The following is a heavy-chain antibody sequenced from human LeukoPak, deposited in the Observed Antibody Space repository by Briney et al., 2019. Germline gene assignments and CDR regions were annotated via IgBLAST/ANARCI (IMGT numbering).Heavy chain of an antibody. Sequence: GGSLRLSCAASGFTFSSYSMNWVPQAPGKGLEWVSSISSSSSYIYYADSVKGRFTISRDNAKNSLYLQMNSLRAENTAVYYCARDTGIWFGESYFDYWGQGTLVTVSS. CDR2: ISSSSSYI. CDR3: ARDTGIWFGESYFDY. CDR1: GFTFSSYS. J-gene: IGHJ4*02. D-gene: IGHD3-10*01. V-gene: IGHV3-21*01.